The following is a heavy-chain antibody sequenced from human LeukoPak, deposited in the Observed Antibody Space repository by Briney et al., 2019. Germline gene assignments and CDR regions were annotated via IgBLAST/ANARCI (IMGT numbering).Heavy chain of an antibody. D-gene: IGHD5-24*01. J-gene: IGHJ3*02. CDR2: IKPDGSEA. Sequence: PGGSLRLPCGVSGFTFSDYWMTWVRQAPGKGLEWLASIKPDGSEAYYVDSVKGRFTISRDNAKNSLYLQMNSLRAEGTAVYFCARLSNYIFDIWGQGTMVIVSS. CDR3: ARLSNYIFDI. V-gene: IGHV3-7*01. CDR1: GFTFSDYW.